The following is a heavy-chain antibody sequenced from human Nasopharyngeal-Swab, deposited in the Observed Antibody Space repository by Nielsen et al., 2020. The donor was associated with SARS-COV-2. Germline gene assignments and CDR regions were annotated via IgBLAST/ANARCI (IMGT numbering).Heavy chain of an antibody. D-gene: IGHD2-2*01. CDR1: GFTFSPHG. J-gene: IGHJ3*02. Sequence: GGSLRLSCAASGFTFSPHGMHWVRQAPGKGPEWVAVISYDGSNKYYADPVKGRFAISRDNSKNTLYLQMNSLRAEDTAVYYCAKNGGADIAIVPAAIVSSLDIWGQGTMVTVSS. V-gene: IGHV3-30*18. CDR2: ISYDGSNK. CDR3: AKNGGADIAIVPAAIVSSLDI.